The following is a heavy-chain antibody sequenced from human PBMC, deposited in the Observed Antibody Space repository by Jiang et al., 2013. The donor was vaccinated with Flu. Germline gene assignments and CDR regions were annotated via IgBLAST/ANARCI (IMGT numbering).Heavy chain of an antibody. CDR1: GFTFSRNA. V-gene: IGHV3-30*09. D-gene: IGHD5-18*01. Sequence: VQLLESGGDVVQPGGSLRLSCADSGFTFSRNAMHWVRQAPGKGLEWVAVISYDGSNKFYADSVKGRFVISRDNSKNTLYLQMNSLRVEDTALYYCARDRGQRGYIYGELDYWGQGTLVTVSS. CDR2: ISYDGSNK. CDR3: ARDRGQRGYIYGELDY. J-gene: IGHJ4*02.